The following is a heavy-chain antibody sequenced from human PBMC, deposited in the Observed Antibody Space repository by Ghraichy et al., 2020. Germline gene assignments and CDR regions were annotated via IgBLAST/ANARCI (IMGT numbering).Heavy chain of an antibody. J-gene: IGHJ5*02. V-gene: IGHV1-3*01. CDR1: GYTFTSYA. CDR2: INAGNGNT. Sequence: ALVKVSCKASGYTFTSYAMHWVRQAPGQRLEWMGWINAGNGNTKYSQKFQGRVTITRDTSASTAYMELSSLRSEDTAVYYCARDLWDSSSSVDVRWFDPWGQGTLVTVSS. D-gene: IGHD6-6*01. CDR3: ARDLWDSSSSVDVRWFDP.